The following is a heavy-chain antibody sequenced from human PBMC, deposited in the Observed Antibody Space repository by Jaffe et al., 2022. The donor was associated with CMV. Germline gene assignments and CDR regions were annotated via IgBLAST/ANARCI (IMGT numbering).Heavy chain of an antibody. CDR3: ARATSMSGGVEMATITSLDWFDP. CDR1: GYSFTSYW. Sequence: EVQLVQSGAEVKKPGESLKISCKGSGYSFTSYWIGWVRQMPGKGLEWMGIIYPGDSDTRYSPSFQGQVTISADKSISTAYLQWSSLKASDTAMYYCARATSMSGGVEMATITSLDWFDPWGQGTLVTVSS. CDR2: IYPGDSDT. D-gene: IGHD5-12*01. V-gene: IGHV5-51*01. J-gene: IGHJ5*02.